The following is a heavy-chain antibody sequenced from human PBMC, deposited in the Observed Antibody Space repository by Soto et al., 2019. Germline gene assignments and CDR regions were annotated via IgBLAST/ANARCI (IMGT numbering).Heavy chain of an antibody. V-gene: IGHV1-69*01. CDR2: FTPKFGTA. D-gene: IGHD3-10*01. J-gene: IGHJ4*02. Sequence: QVQLVQSGAEVKKPGSSVKVSCKASGGTFRNHGISWLRQAPGQGLEWIGGFTPKFGTANYAPKFQGRVSITADESTTTASVALSNLRPEDTAVYFCARVRVIRGVIPSHFGLWGQGTLVTVSP. CDR3: ARVRVIRGVIPSHFGL. CDR1: GGTFRNHG.